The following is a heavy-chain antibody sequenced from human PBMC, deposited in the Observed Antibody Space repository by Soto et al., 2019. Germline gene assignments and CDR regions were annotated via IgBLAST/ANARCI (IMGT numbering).Heavy chain of an antibody. CDR3: ARDSEWLYLGAPYYFDY. Sequence: GGSLRLSCAASGFTFSSYAMHWVRQAPGKGLEWVAVISYDGSNKYYADSVKGRFTISRDNSKNTLYLQMNSLRAEDTAVYYCARDSEWLYLGAPYYFDYWGQGT. D-gene: IGHD3-3*01. CDR2: ISYDGSNK. CDR1: GFTFSSYA. J-gene: IGHJ4*02. V-gene: IGHV3-30-3*01.